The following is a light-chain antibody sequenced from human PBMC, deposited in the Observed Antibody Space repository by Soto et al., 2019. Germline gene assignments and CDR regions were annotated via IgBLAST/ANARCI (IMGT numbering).Light chain of an antibody. J-gene: IGKJ2*01. CDR2: GAS. CDR3: QQYANSAYT. V-gene: IGKV3-20*01. Sequence: EVVLTQSPGTLSFSPGERATLSCRASQSLTGSYLAWYQQRPGQAPRLLIHGASARAAGIPARFSGSGSGTDFTLTISVMEPEDFAVYYCQQYANSAYTFGQGTKLEIK. CDR1: QSLTGSY.